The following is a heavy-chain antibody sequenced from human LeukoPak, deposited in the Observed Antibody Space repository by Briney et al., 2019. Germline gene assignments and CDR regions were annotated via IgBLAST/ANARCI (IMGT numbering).Heavy chain of an antibody. CDR3: AGDSSRANAFDI. J-gene: IGHJ3*02. CDR1: GGTFSSYA. CDR2: IIPIFGTA. Sequence: SVKVSCKASGGTFSSYAISWVRQAPGQGLEWMGGIIPIFGTANYAQKFQGRVTITADESTSTAYMELSSLRSEDTAVYYCAGDSSRANAFDIWGQGTMVTVSS. D-gene: IGHD6-13*01. V-gene: IGHV1-69*13.